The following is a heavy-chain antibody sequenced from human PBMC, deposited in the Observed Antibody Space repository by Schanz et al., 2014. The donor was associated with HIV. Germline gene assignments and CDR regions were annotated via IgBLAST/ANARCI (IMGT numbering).Heavy chain of an antibody. CDR1: GFTFDDYA. Sequence: EVQLLESGGGLVQPGGSLRLSCAASGFTFDDYAMHWVRQAPGKGLEWVSGISWSETKIGYADSVKGRFTISRDNSKNTLYLQMTTLRTEDTAVYYCAKPEYDSSGNSQSHFDYWGQGTLVTVSS. CDR2: ISWSETKI. V-gene: IGHV3-9*01. CDR3: AKPEYDSSGNSQSHFDY. J-gene: IGHJ4*02. D-gene: IGHD3-22*01.